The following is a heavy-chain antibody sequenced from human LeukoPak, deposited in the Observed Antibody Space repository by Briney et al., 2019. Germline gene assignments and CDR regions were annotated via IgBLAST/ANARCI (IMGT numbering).Heavy chain of an antibody. CDR3: AKGSGGSVGDFDY. J-gene: IGHJ4*02. CDR1: GFTFSRYA. D-gene: IGHD2-15*01. CDR2: ISGSGGSA. V-gene: IGHV3-23*01. Sequence: PGGSLRLSCAASGFTFSRYAMSWVRQAPGQGLEWVSAISGSGGSAYYADSVKGRFTISRDNSKNTLYLQMNSLRAEDTAVYYCAKGSGGSVGDFDYWGQGTLVTVSS.